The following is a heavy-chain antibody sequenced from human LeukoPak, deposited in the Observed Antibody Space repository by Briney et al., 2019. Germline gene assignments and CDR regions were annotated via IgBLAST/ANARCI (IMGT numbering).Heavy chain of an antibody. CDR1: GGSISSSSYY. Sequence: SETLSLTCTVSGGSISSSSYYWGWIRQPPGKGREWNGSIYYSGSTYYNPALKSRVTISVDTSKNQFSLKLSSVTAADTAGDCCTRGAEWLIDYWGQGILVTASS. V-gene: IGHV4-39*07. CDR3: TRGAEWLIDY. J-gene: IGHJ4*02. D-gene: IGHD5-12*01. CDR2: IYYSGST.